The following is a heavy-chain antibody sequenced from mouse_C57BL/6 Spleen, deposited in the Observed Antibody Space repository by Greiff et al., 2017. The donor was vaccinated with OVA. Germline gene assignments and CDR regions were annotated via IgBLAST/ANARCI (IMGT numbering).Heavy chain of an antibody. CDR1: GFTFSDYY. D-gene: IGHD1-1*01. CDR2: INYDGSST. CDR3: ARVGATVVATPFDY. V-gene: IGHV5-16*01. J-gene: IGHJ2*01. Sequence: EVKLMESEGGLVQPGSSMKLSCTASGFTFSDYYMAWVRQVPEKGLEWVANINYDGSSTYYLDSLKSRFIISRDNAKNILYLQMSSLKSEDTATYYCARVGATVVATPFDYWGQGTTLTVSS.